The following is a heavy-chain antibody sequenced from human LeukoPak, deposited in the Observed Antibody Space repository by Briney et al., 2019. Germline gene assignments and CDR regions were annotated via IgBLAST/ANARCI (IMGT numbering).Heavy chain of an antibody. CDR2: LNPQSGAT. CDR3: ARDNYGILDY. CDR1: GYTFIGYY. D-gene: IGHD3-10*01. Sequence: ASVKVSCKASGYTFIGYYMHWVRQAPGQGLEWMGRLNPQSGATNYAQKFQGRVTMTRDTSISTAYMELSRLRSDDTAVYYCARDNYGILDYWGQGTPVTVSS. V-gene: IGHV1-2*02. J-gene: IGHJ4*02.